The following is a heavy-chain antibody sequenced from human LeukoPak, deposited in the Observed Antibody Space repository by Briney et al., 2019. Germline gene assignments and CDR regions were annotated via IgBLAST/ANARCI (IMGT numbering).Heavy chain of an antibody. V-gene: IGHV3-48*01. CDR1: EFTFSSYS. J-gene: IGHJ4*02. D-gene: IGHD4-17*01. CDR3: ARDISYGDFHYFDY. Sequence: PGGSLRLSCAASEFTFSSYSMNWVRQAPGKGLEWVSYITNSGNSKSYADSVKGRFTISRDNTKNSLYLQMNSLRAEDTAVYYCARDISYGDFHYFDYWGQGTLVTVSS. CDR2: ITNSGNSK.